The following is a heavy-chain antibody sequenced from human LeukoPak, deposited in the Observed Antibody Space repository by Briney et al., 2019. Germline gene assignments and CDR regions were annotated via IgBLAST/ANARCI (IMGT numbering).Heavy chain of an antibody. Sequence: GGSLRLSCAASGFTFSSYEMNWVRQAPGKGLEWVSYISSSGSTIYYADSVKGRFTISRDNAKNSLYLQMNSLRAEDTAVYYCARDLDVVVVAATGLDYWGQGTLVTVSS. CDR3: ARDLDVVVVAATGLDY. CDR2: ISSSGSTI. D-gene: IGHD2-15*01. V-gene: IGHV3-48*03. J-gene: IGHJ4*02. CDR1: GFTFSSYE.